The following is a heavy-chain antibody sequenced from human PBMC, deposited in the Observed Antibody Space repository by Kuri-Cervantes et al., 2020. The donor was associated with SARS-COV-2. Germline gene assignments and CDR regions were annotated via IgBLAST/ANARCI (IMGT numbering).Heavy chain of an antibody. V-gene: IGHV3-15*01. Sequence: ETLSLTCAASGFTFSNAWMSWVCQAPGKGLEWVGRIKSKTDGGTTDYAAPVKGRFTISRDDSKNTLYLQMNSLKTEDTAVYYCTTDTTRYCSSTSCSRGGYYYYMDVWGKGTTVTVSS. CDR3: TTDTTRYCSSTSCSRGGYYYYMDV. CDR2: IKSKTDGGTT. J-gene: IGHJ6*03. CDR1: GFTFSNAW. D-gene: IGHD2-2*01.